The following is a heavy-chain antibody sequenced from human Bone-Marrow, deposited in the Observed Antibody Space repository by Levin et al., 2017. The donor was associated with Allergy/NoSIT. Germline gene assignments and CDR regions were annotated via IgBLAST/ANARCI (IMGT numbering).Heavy chain of an antibody. CDR1: GFTFSRSA. V-gene: IGHV3-23*01. J-gene: IGHJ4*02. D-gene: IGHD6-19*01. CDR3: AKGSRTAVAGYFDS. Sequence: GGSLRLSCAASGFTFSRSAMNWVRQAPGKGLEWVSTVSGSGGSTYYADSVKGRFTISRDNSKNTLYLQVKSLRAEDTAVYYCAKGSRTAVAGYFDSWGQGSLVTVSS. CDR2: VSGSGGST.